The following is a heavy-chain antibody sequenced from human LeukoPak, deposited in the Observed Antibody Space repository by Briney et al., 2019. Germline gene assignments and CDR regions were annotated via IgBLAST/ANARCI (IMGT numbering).Heavy chain of an antibody. CDR3: ATDLTRSGGSLD. J-gene: IGHJ4*02. CDR2: FDPEDGET. D-gene: IGHD2-15*01. CDR1: GYTLTNYF. Sequence: ASVKASCKASGYTLTNYFMHWVLQAPGKGLEWMGGFDPEDGETIYAQKFQGRVTMTEDTSTDTAYMELSSLRSEDTAVYYCATDLTRSGGSLDWGQGTLVTVSS. V-gene: IGHV1-24*01.